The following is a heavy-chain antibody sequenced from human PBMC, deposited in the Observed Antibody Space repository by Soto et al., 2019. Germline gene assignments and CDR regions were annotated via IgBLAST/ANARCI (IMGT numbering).Heavy chain of an antibody. CDR1: GGSSSSYY. Sequence: SETLSLTCTVSGGSSSSYYRTWIRQPPGKGLEWIGYIYYSGSTNYNPSLKSRVTISVATSKTQFSLKLSSVTAADTAVYYCARRSVVRGAGTFYYYYMDVWGKGTTVTVSS. V-gene: IGHV4-59*08. D-gene: IGHD3-10*01. CDR3: ARRSVVRGAGTFYYYYMDV. CDR2: IYYSGST. J-gene: IGHJ6*03.